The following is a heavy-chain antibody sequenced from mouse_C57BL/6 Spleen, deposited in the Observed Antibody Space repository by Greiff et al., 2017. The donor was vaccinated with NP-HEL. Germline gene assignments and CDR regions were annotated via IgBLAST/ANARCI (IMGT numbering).Heavy chain of an antibody. V-gene: IGHV1-82*01. CDR2: IYPGDGDT. Sequence: VQLQQSGPELVKPGASVKISCKASGYAFSSSWMNWVKQRPGKGLEWIGRIYPGDGDTNYNGKFKGKATLTADKSSSTAYMQLSSLTSEDSAVYFCARGEEYYGSFDYWGQGTTLTVSS. D-gene: IGHD1-1*01. CDR3: ARGEEYYGSFDY. J-gene: IGHJ2*01. CDR1: GYAFSSSW.